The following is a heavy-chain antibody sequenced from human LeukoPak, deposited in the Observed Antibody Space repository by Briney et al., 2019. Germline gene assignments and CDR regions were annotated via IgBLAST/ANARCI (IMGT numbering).Heavy chain of an antibody. CDR1: GGSISSSNW. Sequence: SETLSLTCAVSGGSISSSNWWSWVRQPPGKGLEWIGEIYHSGSTNYNPSLKSRVTISVDKSKNQFSLEVTSVTAADTALYYCARDPADGGPPSWGQGTLVIVSS. D-gene: IGHD4-23*01. CDR3: ARDPADGGPPS. V-gene: IGHV4-4*02. CDR2: IYHSGST. J-gene: IGHJ5*02.